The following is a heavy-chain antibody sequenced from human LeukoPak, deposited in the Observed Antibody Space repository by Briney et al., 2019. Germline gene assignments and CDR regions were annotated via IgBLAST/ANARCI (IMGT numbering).Heavy chain of an antibody. CDR3: AKGEAYQLLGGNFDY. CDR2: ISGSGDST. J-gene: IGHJ4*02. V-gene: IGHV3-23*01. CDR1: GFTFSSYA. Sequence: GGSLRLSCAASGFTFSSYAMSWVRQAPGKGLEWVSGISGSGDSTYNADSVKGRFSISRDNSKNTLYLQMNSLRAEDTAVYYCAKGEAYQLLGGNFDYWGQGTLVTVS. D-gene: IGHD2-2*01.